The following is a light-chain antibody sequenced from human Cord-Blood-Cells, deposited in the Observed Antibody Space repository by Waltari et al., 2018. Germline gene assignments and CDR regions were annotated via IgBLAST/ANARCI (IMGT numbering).Light chain of an antibody. Sequence: DIQMTQSPSSLSASVGDRVTITCRARQGINNYLGWYQQKPGKVPKLLIYAASTLQSGVPSRFSGSGSETDFTLTIRCLQPEDVATYYCQKYNSAPFTFGTGTKVDIK. CDR3: QKYNSAPFT. V-gene: IGKV1-27*01. CDR1: QGINNY. CDR2: AAS. J-gene: IGKJ3*01.